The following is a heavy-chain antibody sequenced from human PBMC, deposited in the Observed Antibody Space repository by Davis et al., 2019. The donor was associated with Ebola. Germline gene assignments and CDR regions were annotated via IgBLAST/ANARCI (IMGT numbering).Heavy chain of an antibody. CDR3: TRDRDTAMVIGDY. Sequence: GESLKISCTASGFTFGDYAMSWVRQAPGKGLEWVGFIRSKAYGGTTEYAASVKGRFTISRDDSKSIAYLQMNSLKTEDTAVYYCTRDRDTAMVIGDYWGQGTLVTVSS. CDR1: GFTFGDYA. D-gene: IGHD5-18*01. CDR2: IRSKAYGGTT. V-gene: IGHV3-49*04. J-gene: IGHJ4*02.